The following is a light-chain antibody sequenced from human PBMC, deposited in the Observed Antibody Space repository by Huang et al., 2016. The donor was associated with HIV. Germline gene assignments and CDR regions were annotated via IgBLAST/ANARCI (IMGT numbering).Light chain of an antibody. CDR1: QGVSNN. J-gene: IGKJ1*01. CDR3: QHYDNWPPWT. Sequence: EILMSQSPVTLSVSPGERVTLSCRASQGVSNNVAWYQQKRGQTPRLLIHGASTRATGSPGKFSGRGSGTEFTLTITSLQPEDSAVYYCQHYDNWPPWTFGPGTQVQIK. V-gene: IGKV3D-15*01. CDR2: GAS.